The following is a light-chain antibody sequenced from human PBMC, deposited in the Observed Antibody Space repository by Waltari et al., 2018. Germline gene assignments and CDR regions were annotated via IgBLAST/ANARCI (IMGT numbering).Light chain of an antibody. Sequence: QSALTQPASVSGSPGPSITISCTGTRSDVGGYNYVSWYQQHPDKVPKLIIYDVSNRPSGISNRFSGSKSGNTASLTISGLQAEDEADYFCGSYTSDSSVVFGGGTRLTVL. V-gene: IGLV2-14*01. J-gene: IGLJ2*01. CDR1: RSDVGGYNY. CDR3: GSYTSDSSVV. CDR2: DVS.